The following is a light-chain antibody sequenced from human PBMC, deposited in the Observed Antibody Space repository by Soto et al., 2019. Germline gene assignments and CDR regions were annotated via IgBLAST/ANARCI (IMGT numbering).Light chain of an antibody. CDR2: HAS. Sequence: EIVMTQSPATLSVSPGERATLSFRASQSVSDKLAWYQQKPGQAPRLLIYHASTRATGIPARFSGSGSGTDFTLTISSLEPEDFAVYYCQQRSNWPPWTFGQGTKVDIK. V-gene: IGKV3-11*01. CDR3: QQRSNWPPWT. J-gene: IGKJ1*01. CDR1: QSVSDK.